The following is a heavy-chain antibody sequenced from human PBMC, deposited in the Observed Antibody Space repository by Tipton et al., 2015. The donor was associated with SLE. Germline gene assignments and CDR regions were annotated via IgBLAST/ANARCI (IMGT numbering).Heavy chain of an antibody. CDR2: IGSSGSII. CDR3: ARRYCSSTSCLIDH. CDR1: GFSFSYYD. J-gene: IGHJ4*02. V-gene: IGHV3-48*03. D-gene: IGHD2-2*01. Sequence: SLRLSCAASGFSFSYYDMNWVRQAPGKGLEWLAYIGSSGSIIHYADSVKGRFTISRDNAKNSLYLQMNSLRAEDTAVYYCARRYCSSTSCLIDHWGQGTLVTVSS.